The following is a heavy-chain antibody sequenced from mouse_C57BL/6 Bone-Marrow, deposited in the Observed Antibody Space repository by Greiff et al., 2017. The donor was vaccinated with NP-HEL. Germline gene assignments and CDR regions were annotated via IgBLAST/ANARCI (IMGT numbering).Heavy chain of an antibody. J-gene: IGHJ3*01. D-gene: IGHD3-3*01. CDR2: IYPSDSET. V-gene: IGHV1-61*01. Sequence: QVQLKESGPELVKPGASVKISCKASGYTFTSYWMDWVKQRPGQGLEWIGNIYPSDSETHYNQKFKDKATLTVDKSSSTAYMQLSSLTSEDSAVYYCASPRGRSFAYWGQGTLVTVSA. CDR1: GYTFTSYW. CDR3: ASPRGRSFAY.